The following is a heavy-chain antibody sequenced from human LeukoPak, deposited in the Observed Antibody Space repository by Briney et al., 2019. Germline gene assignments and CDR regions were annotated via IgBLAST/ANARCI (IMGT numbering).Heavy chain of an antibody. CDR2: MNPNSGNT. Sequence: ASVKVSCKASGYTFTSYDINWVRQATGQGLEWMRWMNPNSGNTGYAQKFQGRVTMTRNTSISTAYMELSSLRSEDTAVYYCARWREDYDFWSGLLWDMDVWRKGTTVTVSS. D-gene: IGHD3-3*01. CDR1: GYTFTSYD. V-gene: IGHV1-8*01. J-gene: IGHJ6*03. CDR3: ARWREDYDFWSGLLWDMDV.